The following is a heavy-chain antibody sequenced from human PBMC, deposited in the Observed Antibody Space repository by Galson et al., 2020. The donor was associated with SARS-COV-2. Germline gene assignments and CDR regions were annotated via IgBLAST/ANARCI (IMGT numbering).Heavy chain of an antibody. D-gene: IGHD3-16*01. CDR1: GYTFTSYD. Sequence: ASVKVSCKASGYTFTSYDINWVRQATGQGLEWMGWMTPNSGNTGSAQKFQGRVTITRNTSISTAYMELSSLRSEDTAVYYCMGSRGGFDYWGQGTLVTVSS. V-gene: IGHV1-8*03. J-gene: IGHJ4*02. CDR2: MTPNSGNT. CDR3: MGSRGGFDY.